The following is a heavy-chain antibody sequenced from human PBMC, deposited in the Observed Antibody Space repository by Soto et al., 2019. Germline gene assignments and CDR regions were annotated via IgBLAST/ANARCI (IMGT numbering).Heavy chain of an antibody. J-gene: IGHJ4*02. CDR2: ISGNAGRT. V-gene: IGHV3-23*01. D-gene: IGHD2-15*01. Sequence: VQLFQSGGGQVQPGGSLRLSCAASGFSFSSYAVGWVRQTPGKGLEWVSVISGNAGRTYYADSVKGLFIISRDNSRDTLSLQMDSLRGEDTAIYYCAKTKGNYCSGGSCYYFDKWGQGVLVTVSS. CDR1: GFSFSSYA. CDR3: AKTKGNYCSGGSCYYFDK.